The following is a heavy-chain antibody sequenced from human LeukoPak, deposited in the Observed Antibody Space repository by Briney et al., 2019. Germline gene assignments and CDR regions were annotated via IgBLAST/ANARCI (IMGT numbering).Heavy chain of an antibody. D-gene: IGHD3-22*01. CDR1: EYAFKDYY. CDR2: INPNSGGT. J-gene: IGHJ3*02. CDR3: ARDRDYYDSSGYSMAALNHFFDI. Sequence: GASVKVSCKAYEYAFKDYYIHWVRQAPGQGLEWMGRINPNSGGTNYAQKFQGRVTMTRDTSISTAYMELSRLRSDDTAVYYCARDRDYYDSSGYSMAALNHFFDIWGQGTMVTVSS. V-gene: IGHV1-2*06.